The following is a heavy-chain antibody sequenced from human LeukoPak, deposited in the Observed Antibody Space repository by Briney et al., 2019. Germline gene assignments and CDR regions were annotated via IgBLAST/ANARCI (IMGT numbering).Heavy chain of an antibody. CDR2: ISSSSNYI. CDR3: VSFYETY. V-gene: IGHV3-21*01. CDR1: GFTFSNYS. D-gene: IGHD2/OR15-2a*01. J-gene: IGHJ4*02. Sequence: GGSLRLSCAASGFTFSNYSMNWVRQAPGKGLEWVSSISSSSNYIYYADSVKGRFAISRDNAKNTVYLQMNSLRAEDTAVYYCVSFYETYWGRGTLVTVSS.